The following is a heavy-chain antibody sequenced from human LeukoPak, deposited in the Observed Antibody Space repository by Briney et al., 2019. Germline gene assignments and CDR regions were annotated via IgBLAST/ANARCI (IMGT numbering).Heavy chain of an antibody. CDR2: ISGSGGGT. CDR3: AKTTTGYSSGRYPGWPVDN. Sequence: GGSLRLSCAASGFTFSNYAVSWVRQAPGKGRDWVSAISGSGGGTYYADSANGRFTISKDNAKNTLYLQMNSLSTEDTAVYYCAKTTTGYSSGRYPGWPVDNWGQGTLVTVSS. J-gene: IGHJ4*02. D-gene: IGHD6-19*01. V-gene: IGHV3-23*01. CDR1: GFTFSNYA.